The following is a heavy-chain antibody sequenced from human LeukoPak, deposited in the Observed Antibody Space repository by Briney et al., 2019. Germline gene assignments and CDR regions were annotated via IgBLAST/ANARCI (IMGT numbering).Heavy chain of an antibody. Sequence: GGSLRLSCAASGFTFSSYSMNWVRKAPGKGLEWVSSISSSSSYIYYADSVKGRFTISRDNAKNSLYLQMNSLRAEDTAVYYCARDHSIAARPAFAPINDAFDIWGQGTMVTVSS. V-gene: IGHV3-21*01. CDR2: ISSSSSYI. CDR3: ARDHSIAARPAFAPINDAFDI. D-gene: IGHD6-6*01. J-gene: IGHJ3*02. CDR1: GFTFSSYS.